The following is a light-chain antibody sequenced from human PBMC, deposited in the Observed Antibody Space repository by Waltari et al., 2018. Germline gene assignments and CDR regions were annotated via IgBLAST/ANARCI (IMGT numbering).Light chain of an antibody. CDR2: RNN. V-gene: IGLV1-47*01. CDR3: ASWDGSLGGVI. CDR1: NYNIANNF. J-gene: IGLJ2*01. Sequence: QSVLSQPPSASGTPGQRVTISCSGRNYNIANNFLYWYHQLPGTAPKLLIYRNNQRPSGVPDRFSGSKSGTSASLAISGLRSEDEADYYCASWDGSLGGVIFGGGTKLTVL.